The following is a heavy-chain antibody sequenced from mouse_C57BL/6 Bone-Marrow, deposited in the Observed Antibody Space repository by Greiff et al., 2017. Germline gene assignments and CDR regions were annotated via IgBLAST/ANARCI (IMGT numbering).Heavy chain of an antibody. J-gene: IGHJ1*03. V-gene: IGHV5-6*01. Sequence: EVKLMESGGDLVKPGGSLKLSCAASGFTFSSYGMSWVRPTPDKRLEWVATISSGGSYPYYPDRVKGRFTISRENAKNTMYLQMRSLKSDDTAMYYCARRGIYYDYDWYFDVWGTGTTVTVSS. D-gene: IGHD2-4*01. CDR3: ARRGIYYDYDWYFDV. CDR2: ISSGGSYP. CDR1: GFTFSSYG.